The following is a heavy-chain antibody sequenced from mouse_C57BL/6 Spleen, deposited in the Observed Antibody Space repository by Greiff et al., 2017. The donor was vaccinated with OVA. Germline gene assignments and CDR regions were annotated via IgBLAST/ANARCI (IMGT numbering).Heavy chain of an antibody. J-gene: IGHJ4*01. V-gene: IGHV1-64*01. D-gene: IGHD1-1*01. Sequence: QVQLQQPGAELVKPGASVKLSCKASGYTFTSYWMHWVKQRPGQGLEWIGMIHPNSGSTNYNEKLKSKATLTLDKSSSTAYMQLSSLTSEDSAVYYCVDYGFYAMDYWGQGTSVTVSS. CDR1: GYTFTSYW. CDR3: VDYGFYAMDY. CDR2: IHPNSGST.